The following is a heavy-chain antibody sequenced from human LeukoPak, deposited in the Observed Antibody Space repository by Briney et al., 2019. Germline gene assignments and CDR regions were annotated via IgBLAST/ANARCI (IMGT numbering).Heavy chain of an antibody. CDR2: ISAYSGNT. V-gene: IGHV1-18*01. D-gene: IGHD2-2*01. Sequence: ASVKVSCKASGYTFTNYGISWVRQAPGQGLEWMGWISAYSGNTNYAQNLQGRVTMTRDTSISTAYMELSRLRSDDTAVYYCASSIVYCSSTSCYFNWGQGTLVTVSS. CDR1: GYTFTNYG. CDR3: ASSIVYCSSTSCYFN. J-gene: IGHJ4*02.